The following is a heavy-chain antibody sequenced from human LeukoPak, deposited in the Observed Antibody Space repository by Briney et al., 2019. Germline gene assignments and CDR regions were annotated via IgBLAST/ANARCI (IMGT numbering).Heavy chain of an antibody. D-gene: IGHD6-19*01. J-gene: IGHJ4*02. Sequence: GGSLRLSCATSGFTFSSYCMHWVRQAPGKGLVWVSRINSDGSSTSYADSVKGRFTISRDNAKSTLYLQMNSLRAEDTAVYYCARDLASIWYSSGGSDYWGQGTLVTVSS. CDR2: INSDGSST. CDR1: GFTFSSYC. V-gene: IGHV3-74*01. CDR3: ARDLASIWYSSGGSDY.